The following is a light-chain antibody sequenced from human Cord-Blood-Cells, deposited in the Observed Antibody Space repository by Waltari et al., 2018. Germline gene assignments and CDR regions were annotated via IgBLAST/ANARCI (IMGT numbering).Light chain of an antibody. CDR1: QSISSY. CDR2: AAS. J-gene: IGKJ2*01. V-gene: IGKV1-39*01. Sequence: IQMTQSPSSLSASVGDRVTITCRASQSISSYLNWYQQKPGKAPKLLIYAASSLQSGVPSRFSGSGSETDFTLTISSLQPEDFATDYCQQSYSTPMYTFGQGTKLEIK. CDR3: QQSYSTPMYT.